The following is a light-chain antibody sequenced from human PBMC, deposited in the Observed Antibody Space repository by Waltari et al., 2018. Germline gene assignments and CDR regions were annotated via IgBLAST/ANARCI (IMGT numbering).Light chain of an antibody. J-gene: IGKJ2*01. CDR1: QSISSY. CDR3: QQRSTWPPYT. Sequence: EIVLTQSPATLSLSPGARATPPCRASQSISSYLAWYQQKRGQAPRLLIYDASNRATGIPARFSGSGSGTDFTLTISNVEPEDFAIYYCQQRSTWPPYTFGQGTKLEIK. CDR2: DAS. V-gene: IGKV3-11*01.